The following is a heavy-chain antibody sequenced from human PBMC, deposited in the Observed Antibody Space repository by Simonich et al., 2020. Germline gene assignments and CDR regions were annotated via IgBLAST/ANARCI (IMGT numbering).Heavy chain of an antibody. J-gene: IGHJ4*02. V-gene: IGHV1-2*02. CDR3: YSYNWNHFDY. CDR2: IELNSGGT. D-gene: IGHD1-20*01. CDR1: GYTLTGYY. Sequence: QVQLVQSGAEVKKPGASVKVSCKASGYTLTGYYMHWVRQAPGQGLGWVGWIELNSGGTNYAQKFQGSVTITMDTSISTAYMELSRLRSDDTAVYYCYSYNWNHFDYWGQGTLVTVSS.